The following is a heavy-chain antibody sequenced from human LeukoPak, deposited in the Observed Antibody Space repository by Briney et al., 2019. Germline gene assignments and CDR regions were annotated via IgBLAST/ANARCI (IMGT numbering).Heavy chain of an antibody. Sequence: GGSLRLSCAASGFTVSSNYMSWVRQAPGKGLEWVSVIYSGGSTYYADSVKGRFTISRDNSKNTLYLQMNSLRAEDTAVYYCARGLYSSGWYNWFDPWGQGTLVTVSS. CDR1: GFTVSSNY. J-gene: IGHJ5*02. CDR3: ARGLYSSGWYNWFDP. D-gene: IGHD6-19*01. V-gene: IGHV3-53*01. CDR2: IYSGGST.